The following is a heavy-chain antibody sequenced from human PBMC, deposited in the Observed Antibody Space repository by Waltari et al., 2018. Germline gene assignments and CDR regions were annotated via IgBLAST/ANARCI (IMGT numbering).Heavy chain of an antibody. J-gene: IGHJ3*02. V-gene: IGHV3-23*01. CDR2: SSGSGGST. D-gene: IGHD4-17*01. CDR1: GFTFSSYA. CDR3: AKDLQPLPYYGDYASEAFDI. Sequence: EVQLLESGGGLVQPGWSLRLSCAASGFTFSSYAMSWVRQAPGKGLEWGSASSGSGGSTYYADSVKGRFTISRDNSKNTLYLHMNSLRAEDPAVYYCAKDLQPLPYYGDYASEAFDIWGQGTMVTVSS.